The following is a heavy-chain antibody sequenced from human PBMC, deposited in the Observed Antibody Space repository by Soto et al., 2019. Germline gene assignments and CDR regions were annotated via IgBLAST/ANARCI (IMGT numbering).Heavy chain of an antibody. CDR1: GFIFGDSY. Sequence: QVQLVESGGSLVKPGGSLRLACAASGFIFGDSYMSWVRQAPVKGVEWLSYISGGSSYTNYADSVKGRFTISRDNAKRSLYLDMNSMSADDTAVYYCAKTIVAASGYYFDHWGQGNLVAVSS. CDR3: AKTIVAASGYYFDH. J-gene: IGHJ4*02. CDR2: ISGGSSYT. V-gene: IGHV3-11*06. D-gene: IGHD2-21*01.